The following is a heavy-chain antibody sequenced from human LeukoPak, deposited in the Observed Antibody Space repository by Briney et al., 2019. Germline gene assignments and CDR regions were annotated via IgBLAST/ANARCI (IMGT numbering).Heavy chain of an antibody. J-gene: IGHJ5*02. V-gene: IGHV3-33*06. CDR3: AKDATYDFWSGYGPPRDWFDP. Sequence: GGSLRLSCAASGFTFSSYGMHWVRQAPGKGLEWVAVIWYDGSNKYYADSVKGRFTISRDNSKNTLYLQMNSLRAEDTAVYYCAKDATYDFWSGYGPPRDWFDPWGQGTLVTVSS. CDR1: GFTFSSYG. CDR2: IWYDGSNK. D-gene: IGHD3-3*01.